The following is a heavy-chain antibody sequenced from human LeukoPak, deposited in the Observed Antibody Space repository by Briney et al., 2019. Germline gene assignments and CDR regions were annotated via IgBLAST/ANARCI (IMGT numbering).Heavy chain of an antibody. D-gene: IGHD4-17*01. Sequence: PGGSLRLSCAVSGFTFSNYGMNWLRQAPGKGLEWVSFISSGSRSIYYADSVKGRFTISRDNAKNSLSLQMNSLRTEDTAVYYCARDDYDYGDYYFDYWGQGTLVTVSS. J-gene: IGHJ4*02. CDR3: ARDDYDYGDYYFDY. CDR1: GFTFSNYG. CDR2: ISSGSRSI. V-gene: IGHV3-21*01.